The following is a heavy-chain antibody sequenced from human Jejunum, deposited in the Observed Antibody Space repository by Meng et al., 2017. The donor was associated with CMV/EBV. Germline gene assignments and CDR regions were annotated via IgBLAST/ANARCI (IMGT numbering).Heavy chain of an antibody. D-gene: IGHD1-26*01. CDR3: ARERLGGATAMDY. Sequence: SGFTFRSFWISWVRQAPGKGLEWVANIKEDGSADNYVDSVRGRFTISRDNAQNSLFLRMNSLRAEDTAVYYCARERLGGATAMDYWGQGTLVTVSS. CDR2: IKEDGSAD. J-gene: IGHJ4*02. CDR1: GFTFRSFW. V-gene: IGHV3-7*01.